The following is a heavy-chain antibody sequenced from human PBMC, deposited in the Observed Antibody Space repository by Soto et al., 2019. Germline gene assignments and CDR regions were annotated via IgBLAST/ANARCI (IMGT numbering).Heavy chain of an antibody. Sequence: SETLSLTCTVSRGSISRYYWTWIGQPPGKGLEGIGYISYRGSTNYNPSLKSRVTISADTSKNQFSLKLSSVTAAATAVYYCASRVRIDAFDIWGQGTMVTVSS. V-gene: IGHV4-59*08. CDR1: RGSISRYY. CDR3: ASRVRIDAFDI. D-gene: IGHD1-1*01. J-gene: IGHJ3*02. CDR2: ISYRGST.